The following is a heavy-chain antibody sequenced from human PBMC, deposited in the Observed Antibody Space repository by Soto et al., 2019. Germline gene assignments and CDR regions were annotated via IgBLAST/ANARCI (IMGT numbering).Heavy chain of an antibody. CDR2: IYYSGST. V-gene: IGHV4-39*01. CDR1: GGSISSSSYF. Sequence: QLQLQESGPGLVKPSETLSLTCTVSGGSISSSSYFWGWIRQPPGKGLEWIGSIYYSGSTYYNPSLKSRVPVSVAPSKNPFSLKLSSVTAADTAVYYCARHPSDFWFDPWGQGTLVTVSS. J-gene: IGHJ5*02. D-gene: IGHD2-21*02. CDR3: ARHPSDFWFDP.